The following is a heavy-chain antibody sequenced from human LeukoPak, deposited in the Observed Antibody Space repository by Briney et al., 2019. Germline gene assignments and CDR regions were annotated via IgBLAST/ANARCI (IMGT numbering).Heavy chain of an antibody. CDR3: ARGRGDY. Sequence: PGGSLRLSCAASGFTFSSYSMMWVRQAPGKGLEWVSYISSSSTIHYADSVKGRFTISRDNAKNSVYLQMNSLRAEDTAVYYCARGRGDYWGQGTLVTVSS. CDR2: ISSSSTI. CDR1: GFTFSSYS. D-gene: IGHD3-10*01. V-gene: IGHV3-48*01. J-gene: IGHJ4*02.